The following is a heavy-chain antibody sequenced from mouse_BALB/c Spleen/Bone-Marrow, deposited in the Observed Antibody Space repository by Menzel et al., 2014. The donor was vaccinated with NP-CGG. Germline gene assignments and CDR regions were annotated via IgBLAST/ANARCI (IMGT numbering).Heavy chain of an antibody. V-gene: IGHV1-31*01. CDR2: INPYNGAT. CDR1: GYSFTGYY. J-gene: IGHJ4*01. CDR3: ARSSYYAMDY. Sequence: EVQLQQSGPELVKPGASVKISCKASGYSFTGYYMHWVKQSHVKSLKWIGRINPYNGATSYNQNFKDKASLTVDKSSSTAYMELHSLTSEDSAVYYCARSSYYAMDYWGQGTSVTVSS.